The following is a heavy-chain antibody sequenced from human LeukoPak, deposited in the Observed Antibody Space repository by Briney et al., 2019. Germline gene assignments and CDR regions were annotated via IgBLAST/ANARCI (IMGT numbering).Heavy chain of an antibody. CDR2: ISAYNGNA. D-gene: IGHD3-9*01. V-gene: IGHV1-18*01. J-gene: IGHJ6*02. CDR3: ARDQQFYGILTGYYRYYYAMDV. Sequence: ASVKVSCKASGYTFSHYVISWVRQAPGRGLEWMGWISAYNGNAKYAQKFQGRLTMTTDTSTNTVYMELRSLNSDDTAVYYCARDQQFYGILTGYYRYYYAMDVWGHGTTVTVSS. CDR1: GYTFSHYV.